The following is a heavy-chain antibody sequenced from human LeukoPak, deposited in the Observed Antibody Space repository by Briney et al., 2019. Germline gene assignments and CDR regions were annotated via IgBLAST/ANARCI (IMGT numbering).Heavy chain of an antibody. V-gene: IGHV4-38-2*02. CDR1: GYSITTGYY. J-gene: IGHJ5*02. CDR3: ARDYFDP. CDR2: IYHSGTT. Sequence: SETLSLTCTVSGYSITTGYYWGWIRPPPGKGLEWIGSIYHSGTTYYNPSLKSRVTMSVDTSKNQFYLTVTSVTAADTAVYYCARDYFDPWGQGILVTVSS.